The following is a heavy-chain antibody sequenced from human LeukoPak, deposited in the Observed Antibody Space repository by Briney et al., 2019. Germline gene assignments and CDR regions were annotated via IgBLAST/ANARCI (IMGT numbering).Heavy chain of an antibody. J-gene: IGHJ3*02. CDR2: IIPIFGTA. D-gene: IGHD3-3*01. CDR1: GGTFSSYA. V-gene: IGHV1-69*01. Sequence: SVKVSCKASGGTFSSYAISWVRQAPGQGLEWMGGIIPIFGTANYAQKFQGRVTITADESTSTAYMELSSLRSEDTAVYYCARGGVRYDFWSGPPQKHDAFDIWGQGTTVTVSS. CDR3: ARGGVRYDFWSGPPQKHDAFDI.